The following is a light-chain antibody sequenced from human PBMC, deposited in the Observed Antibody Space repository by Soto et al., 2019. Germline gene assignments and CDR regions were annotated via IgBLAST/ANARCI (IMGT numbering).Light chain of an antibody. Sequence: EIVMTQSPATLSVSPGERATLSCRASQSVSSNLAWYQQKPGQAPRLLIYGASTRATGFPARFSGSGSGTEFTLTISGLQSEDFAVYYCQQYHNWKTFGQGTKVEIK. V-gene: IGKV3-15*01. J-gene: IGKJ1*01. CDR2: GAS. CDR1: QSVSSN. CDR3: QQYHNWKT.